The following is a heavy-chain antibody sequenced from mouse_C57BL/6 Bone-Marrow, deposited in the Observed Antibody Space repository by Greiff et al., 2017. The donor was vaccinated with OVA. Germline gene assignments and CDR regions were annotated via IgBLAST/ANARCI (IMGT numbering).Heavy chain of an antibody. J-gene: IGHJ3*01. CDR1: GYSFTGYY. V-gene: IGHV1-42*01. Sequence: EVQLQQSGPELVKPGASVKISCKASGYSFTGYYMNWVKQSPEKSLEWIGEINPSTGGTTYNQKFKAKAILTVDKSSSTAYMQLKSLTSEDSAVYYCARCGTSPFAYWGQGTLITVSA. CDR2: INPSTGGT. D-gene: IGHD2-14*01. CDR3: ARCGTSPFAY.